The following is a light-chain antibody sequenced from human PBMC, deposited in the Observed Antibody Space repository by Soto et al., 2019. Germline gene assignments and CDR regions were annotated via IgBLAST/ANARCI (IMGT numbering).Light chain of an antibody. CDR2: DAS. J-gene: IGKJ5*01. V-gene: IGKV3-11*01. CDR3: QERTILQVT. Sequence: IGSKQSLFTLSLNPEERDTLHCRASQSIFSYLAWYQQKPGQAPRLLIYDASKRATGIPARFSGGGSGTDFTLTISSLEPEDFAVYYCQERTILQVTFAHATLLEV. CDR1: QSIFSY.